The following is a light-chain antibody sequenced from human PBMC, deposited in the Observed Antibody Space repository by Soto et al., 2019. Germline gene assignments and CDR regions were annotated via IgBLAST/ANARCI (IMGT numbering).Light chain of an antibody. Sequence: QSALTQPASVSGSPGHSITVSCTGTSSDVGGYNYVSWYQQHPGKAPKLMIYDVSNRPSGVSNRFSGSKSGNTASLTISGLQAEDEADYYCSSYTTSSPHVVFGGGTKLTVL. CDR1: SSDVGGYNY. CDR2: DVS. J-gene: IGLJ2*01. CDR3: SSYTTSSPHVV. V-gene: IGLV2-14*01.